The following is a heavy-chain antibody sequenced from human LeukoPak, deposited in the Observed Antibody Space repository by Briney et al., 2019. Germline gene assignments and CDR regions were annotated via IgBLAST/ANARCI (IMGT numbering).Heavy chain of an antibody. CDR3: VRGNDYGGPHY. Sequence: GGSLRLSCAASGFTFSSYAMSWVRQAPGKGLEWVSAISGSGGSTYYADSVKGRFTISRDNGKNTLFLQMNSLRAEDAAVYYCVRGNDYGGPHYWGQGTLVTVSS. CDR1: GFTFSSYA. J-gene: IGHJ4*02. D-gene: IGHD4-23*01. CDR2: ISGSGGST. V-gene: IGHV3-23*01.